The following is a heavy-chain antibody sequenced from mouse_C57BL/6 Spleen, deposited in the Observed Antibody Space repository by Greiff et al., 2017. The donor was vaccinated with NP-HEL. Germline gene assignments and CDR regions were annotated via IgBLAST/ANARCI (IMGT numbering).Heavy chain of an antibody. Sequence: QVQLKQSGAELVRPGASVTLSCKASGYTFTDYEMHWVKQTPVHGLEWIGAIDPETGGSAYNQKFKGKAILTADKSSSTAYMELRSLTSEDSAVYYCTRKGNYGRNWYFDVWGTGTTVTVSS. CDR3: TRKGNYGRNWYFDV. CDR1: GYTFTDYE. D-gene: IGHD1-1*01. J-gene: IGHJ1*03. CDR2: IDPETGGS. V-gene: IGHV1-15*01.